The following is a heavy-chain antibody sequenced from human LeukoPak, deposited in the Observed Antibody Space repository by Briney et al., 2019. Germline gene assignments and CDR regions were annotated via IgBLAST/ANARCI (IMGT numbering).Heavy chain of an antibody. J-gene: IGHJ6*04. D-gene: IGHD3-10*01. V-gene: IGHV4-38-2*02. CDR1: GYSISSGYY. CDR2: IYHSGST. Sequence: SETLSLTCAVSGYSISSGYYWGWIRQPPGKGVEWIGNIYHSGSTYYNPSLKSRVTISVDTSKNQFSLKLSSVTAADTAVYYCARDDMVRGIKYYYYGMDVWGKGTTVTVSS. CDR3: ARDDMVRGIKYYYYGMDV.